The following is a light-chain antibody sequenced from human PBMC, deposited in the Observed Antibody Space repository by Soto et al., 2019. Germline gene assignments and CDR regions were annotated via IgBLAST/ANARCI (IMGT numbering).Light chain of an antibody. Sequence: SYELTQPPSVSVSPGQTASITCSGDKLGDKYACWYQQKPDQSPVLVIYQNSKRPSGSPERFSGSNSGNTATLTISGTQAMDDADYYCQAWGSSTVVFGGGTKLTVL. CDR1: KLGDKY. CDR3: QAWGSSTVV. CDR2: QNS. V-gene: IGLV3-1*01. J-gene: IGLJ2*01.